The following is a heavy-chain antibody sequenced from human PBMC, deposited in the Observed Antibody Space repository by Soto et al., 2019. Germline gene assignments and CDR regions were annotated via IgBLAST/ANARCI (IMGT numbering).Heavy chain of an antibody. J-gene: IGHJ5*02. CDR1: GYTFTSYD. CDR2: MNPNSGNT. V-gene: IGHV1-8*01. CDR3: ARGWRLRFVEWLLYNWFDT. Sequence: ASVKVSCKASGYTFTSYDINWVRQATGQGLEWMGWMNPNSGNTGYAQKFQGRVTMTRTTSISTAYMELSSLRSEDTVVYYCARGWRLRFVEWLLYNWFDTWGQGTLVTVSS. D-gene: IGHD3-3*01.